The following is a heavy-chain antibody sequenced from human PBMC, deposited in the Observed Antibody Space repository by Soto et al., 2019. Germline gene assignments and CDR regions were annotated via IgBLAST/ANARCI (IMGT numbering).Heavy chain of an antibody. CDR1: GYTFTSYG. D-gene: IGHD2-2*01. J-gene: IGHJ4*02. CDR2: ISAYNGNT. CDR3: ARGCSSTSCLWVPFAY. V-gene: IGHV1-18*01. Sequence: ASVKVSCKASGYTFTSYGISWVRQAPGQGLEWTGWISAYNGNTNYAQKLQGRVTMTTDTSTSTAYMELRSLRSDDTAVYYCARGCSSTSCLWVPFAYWGQGTLVTVSS.